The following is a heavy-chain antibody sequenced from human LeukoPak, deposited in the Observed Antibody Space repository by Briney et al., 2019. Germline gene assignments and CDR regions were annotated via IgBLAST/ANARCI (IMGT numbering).Heavy chain of an antibody. CDR3: AKDLNFWSGYFSDAFDI. CDR2: ISGSGGST. J-gene: IGHJ3*02. Sequence: GGSLRLSCAASGFTFSSYGMHWVRQAPGKGLEWVSAISGSGGSTYYADSVKGRFTISRDNSKNTLYLQMNSLRAEDTAVYYCAKDLNFWSGYFSDAFDIWGQGTMVTVSS. CDR1: GFTFSSYG. V-gene: IGHV3-23*01. D-gene: IGHD3-3*01.